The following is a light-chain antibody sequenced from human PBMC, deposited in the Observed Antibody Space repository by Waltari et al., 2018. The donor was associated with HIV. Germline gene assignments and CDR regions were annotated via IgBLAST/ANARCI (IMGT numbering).Light chain of an antibody. CDR3: IQTIHLPIT. CDR1: QSLLHHDGQTY. J-gene: IGKJ5*01. Sequence: VMTQIPLSLSVTPGQPASISCKCSQSLLHHDGQTYLYWYLQKPGQSPQILIYEVANRFSGVPDRFSGSGSGTNFTLKISRVEAEDIGVYYCIQTIHLPITFGQGTRLESK. V-gene: IGKV2D-29*02. CDR2: EVA.